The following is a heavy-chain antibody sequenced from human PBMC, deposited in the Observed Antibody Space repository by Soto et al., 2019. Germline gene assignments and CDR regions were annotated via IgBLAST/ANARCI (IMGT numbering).Heavy chain of an antibody. J-gene: IGHJ4*02. CDR3: ARVQRRWLNRGY. Sequence: PSDRLALGCTVCGGSIRNTSYYWAWIRQPPGKGLEWIGHIYYGGTSYSNPSLKGRVSLSVDTSKNQFFLKLNSVTAADTAVYFCARVQRRWLNRGYWGQGTLVTVSS. V-gene: IGHV4-39*01. D-gene: IGHD5-12*01. CDR2: IYYGGTS. CDR1: GGSIRNTSYY.